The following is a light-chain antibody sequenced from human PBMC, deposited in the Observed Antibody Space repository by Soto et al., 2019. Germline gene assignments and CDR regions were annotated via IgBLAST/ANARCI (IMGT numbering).Light chain of an antibody. Sequence: DIQMTQPPSSLSPSVGDRGTITCGTSQAIRNSLNWYQKKPGKAPNLLSYVTSTLQTGVPPRFSGSGSGTDFTLTIRSLQREDFATYYCQQSYSSPRTFCQGTKVDIK. CDR3: QQSYSSPRT. CDR1: QAIRNS. CDR2: VTS. J-gene: IGKJ1*01. V-gene: IGKV1-39*01.